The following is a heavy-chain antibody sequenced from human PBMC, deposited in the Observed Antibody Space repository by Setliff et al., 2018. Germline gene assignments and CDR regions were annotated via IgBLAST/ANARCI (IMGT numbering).Heavy chain of an antibody. CDR2: IFPADSDT. J-gene: IGHJ4*02. CDR3: ARVGTAGGYYFDF. V-gene: IGHV5-51*01. Sequence: GESLKLSCQGSGYRFSSYWIGWVRQMPGKGLEWIGIIFPADSDTRYSPSFQGQVTISADKSISTAYVQWRSLKASDTAMYYCARVGTAGGYYFDFWGQGALVTVSS. D-gene: IGHD2-15*01. CDR1: GYRFSSYW.